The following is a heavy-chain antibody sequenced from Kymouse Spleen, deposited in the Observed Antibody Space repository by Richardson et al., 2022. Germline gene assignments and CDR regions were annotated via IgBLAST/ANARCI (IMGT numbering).Heavy chain of an antibody. V-gene: IGHV4-39*01. CDR3: ARHRITIFGVVITLGAFDI. J-gene: IGHJ3*02. CDR1: GGSISSSSYY. CDR2: IYYSGST. Sequence: QLQLQESGPGLVKPSETLSLTCTVSGGSISSSSYYWGWIRQPPGKGLEWIGSIYYSGSTYYNPSLKSRVTISVDTSKNQFSLKLSSVTAADTAVYYCARHRITIFGVVITLGAFDIWGQGTMVTVSS. D-gene: IGHD3-3*01.